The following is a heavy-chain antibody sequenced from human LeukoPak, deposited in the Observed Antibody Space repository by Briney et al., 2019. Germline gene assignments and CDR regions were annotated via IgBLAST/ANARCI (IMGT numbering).Heavy chain of an antibody. Sequence: SETLSLTCTVSGGSISSYYWSWIRQPPGKGLEWIGYIYYSGSTNYNPSLKSRVTISVDTSKNQFSLKLSSVTAADTAVYYCARDRDPYDAFDIWGQGTMVTVSS. J-gene: IGHJ3*02. D-gene: IGHD5-24*01. CDR3: ARDRDPYDAFDI. V-gene: IGHV4-59*01. CDR1: GGSISSYY. CDR2: IYYSGST.